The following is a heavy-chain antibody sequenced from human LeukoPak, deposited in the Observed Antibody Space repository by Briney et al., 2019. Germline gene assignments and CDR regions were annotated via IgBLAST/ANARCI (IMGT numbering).Heavy chain of an antibody. J-gene: IGHJ2*01. D-gene: IGHD2-2*01. V-gene: IGHV4-39*07. CDR3: ARTLGYCSSTSCTDWYFDL. CDR1: GGSISSSSYY. CDR2: IYYSGST. Sequence: SETLSLTCTVSGGSISSSSYYWGWIRQPPGKGLEWIGSIYYSGSTYYNPSLKSRVTISVDTSKNQFSLKLSSVTAADTAVYYCARTLGYCSSTSCTDWYFDLWGRGTLVTVSS.